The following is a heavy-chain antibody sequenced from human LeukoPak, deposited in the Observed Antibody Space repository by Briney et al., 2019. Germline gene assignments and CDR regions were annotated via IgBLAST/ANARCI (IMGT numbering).Heavy chain of an antibody. J-gene: IGHJ6*03. CDR1: GGSSSSYY. CDR2: IYYSGST. D-gene: IGHD3-3*01. CDR3: ARGIVGSGLYMDV. V-gene: IGHV4-59*01. Sequence: SETLFLTCTVSGGSSSSYYWSWIRQPPGKGLEWIGYIYYSGSTNYNPSLKSRVTISVDTSKNQFSLKLSSVTAAHTAVYYCARGIVGSGLYMDVWGKGATVTVSS.